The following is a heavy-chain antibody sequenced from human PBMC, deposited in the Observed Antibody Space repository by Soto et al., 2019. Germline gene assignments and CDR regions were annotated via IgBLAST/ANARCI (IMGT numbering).Heavy chain of an antibody. CDR2: ISSSSSYI. D-gene: IGHD3-3*01. CDR3: ARELNFTIFGVVSRYFDY. Sequence: GGSLRLSCAASGFTFSSYSMNWVRQAPGKGLEWVSSISSSSSYIYYADSVKGRFTISRDNAKNSLFLQMNSLRAVDTAVYYCARELNFTIFGVVSRYFDYWGQGTLVTVSS. J-gene: IGHJ4*02. V-gene: IGHV3-21*01. CDR1: GFTFSSYS.